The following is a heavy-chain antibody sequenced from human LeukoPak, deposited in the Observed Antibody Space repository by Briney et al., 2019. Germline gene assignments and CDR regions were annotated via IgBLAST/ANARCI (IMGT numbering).Heavy chain of an antibody. D-gene: IGHD1-1*01. J-gene: IGHJ4*02. V-gene: IGHV3-30*04. CDR2: ISYDGSNK. CDR1: GFAFSTSP. CDR3: ARDNSNWNYLDF. Sequence: GGSLRLSCAASGFAFSTSPMHWVRQAPATGLEWAAVISYDGSNKFYADYASRRFTISRDNSKNTVYLQMNSLRTEDTAVYYCARDNSNWNYLDFWGQGTLVTVSS.